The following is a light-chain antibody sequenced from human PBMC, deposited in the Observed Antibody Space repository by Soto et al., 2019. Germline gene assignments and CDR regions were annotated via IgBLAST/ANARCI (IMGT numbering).Light chain of an antibody. CDR2: DVS. CDR3: SSYTSSSTYV. Sequence: QSALTQPASVSGSPGQSITISCTGTSSDIGNYNYVSWYQQHPGKAPKLIIYDVSNRPSGVSNRFSGSKSGNTASLTISGLQAEYEADYYCSSYTSSSTYVFGTGTKLTVL. V-gene: IGLV2-14*01. J-gene: IGLJ1*01. CDR1: SSDIGNYNY.